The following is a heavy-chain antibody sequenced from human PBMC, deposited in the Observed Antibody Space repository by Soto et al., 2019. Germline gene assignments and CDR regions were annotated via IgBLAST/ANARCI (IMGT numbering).Heavy chain of an antibody. CDR2: IYPGDSDT. CDR3: ARQNTYDFDYYYYMDV. V-gene: IGHV5-51*01. D-gene: IGHD3-3*01. CDR1: GYSFTSYW. Sequence: PGESLKISCKGSGYSFTSYWIGWVRQMPWKGLEWMGIIYPGDSDTRYSPSFQGQVTISADKSISTAYLQWSSLKASDTAMYYCARQNTYDFDYYYYMDVWGXGTTVTVSS. J-gene: IGHJ6*03.